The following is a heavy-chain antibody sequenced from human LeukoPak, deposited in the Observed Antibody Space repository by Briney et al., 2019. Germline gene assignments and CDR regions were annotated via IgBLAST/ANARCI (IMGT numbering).Heavy chain of an antibody. J-gene: IGHJ5*02. D-gene: IGHD2-21*01. CDR3: ARADRLHGGPYLIGP. V-gene: IGHV1-2*02. Sequence: ASVKVSCKASGYSFTDYYMHWVRQAPGQGLEWMGWINLNSGDIKSAQKFQGRVTMTRDTSITTVYMEVTWLTSDDTAIYYCARADRLHGGPYLIGPWGQGTLVTVSS. CDR2: INLNSGDI. CDR1: GYSFTDYY.